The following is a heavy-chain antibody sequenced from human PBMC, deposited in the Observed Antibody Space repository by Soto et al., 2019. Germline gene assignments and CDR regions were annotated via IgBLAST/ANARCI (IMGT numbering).Heavy chain of an antibody. D-gene: IGHD1-26*01. J-gene: IGHJ4*02. CDR1: GFTFSSDW. CDR2: INNDGSST. V-gene: IGHV3-74*01. CDR3: LRGRGSYYGYFDY. Sequence: PGGSLRLSCAASGFTFSSDWMHWVRQAPGKGLVWASRINNDGSSTSYADSVKGRFTISRDNAKNTLYLQLNSLRAEDTAVYYCLRGRGSYYGYFDYWGQGTLVTVSS.